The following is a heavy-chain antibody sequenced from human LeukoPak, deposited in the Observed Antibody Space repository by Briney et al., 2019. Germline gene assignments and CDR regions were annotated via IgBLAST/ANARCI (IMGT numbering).Heavy chain of an antibody. V-gene: IGHV1-69*05. D-gene: IGHD6-6*01. J-gene: IGHJ4*02. CDR1: GGTFSSYA. CDR3: ARISLAARPWDYFDY. CDR2: IIPIFGTA. Sequence: SVKVSCKASGGTFSSYAISWVRQAPGQGLEWMGGIIPIFGTANYAQKFQGRVTITTDESTSTAYMELSSLRSEDTAVYYCARISLAARPWDYFDYWGQGTLVTVSS.